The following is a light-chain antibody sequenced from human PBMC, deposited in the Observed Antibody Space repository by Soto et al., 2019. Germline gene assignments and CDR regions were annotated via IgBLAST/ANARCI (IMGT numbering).Light chain of an antibody. CDR2: GGS. Sequence: EVVLTQSPGALSLSPGEGVTLSCRASQNIRGNELAWYRQKRGQAPRLLMYGGSTRADGIPDRFSGRGTGTNFTITISSLEPEDSAVYYCQDYGSSHPWTFGQGTKLEI. J-gene: IGKJ1*01. V-gene: IGKV3-20*01. CDR1: QNIRGNE. CDR3: QDYGSSHPWT.